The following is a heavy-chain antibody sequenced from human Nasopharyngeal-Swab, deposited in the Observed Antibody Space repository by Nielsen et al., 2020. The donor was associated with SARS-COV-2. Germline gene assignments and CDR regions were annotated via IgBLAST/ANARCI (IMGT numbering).Heavy chain of an antibody. Sequence: SVKVSCKASGGTFSSYAISWVRQAPGQGLEWMGGIIPIFGTANYVQKFQGRVTITADESTSTAYMELSSLRSEDTAVYYCARGSIAAAQNNNWFDPWGQGTLVTVSS. CDR2: IIPIFGTA. V-gene: IGHV1-69*13. CDR1: GGTFSSYA. J-gene: IGHJ5*02. D-gene: IGHD6-13*01. CDR3: ARGSIAAAQNNNWFDP.